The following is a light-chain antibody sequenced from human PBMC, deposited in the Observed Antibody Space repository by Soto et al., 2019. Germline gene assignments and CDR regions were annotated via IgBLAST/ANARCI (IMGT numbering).Light chain of an antibody. CDR2: EVS. CDR3: SSYTRSSTSYV. Sequence: QSVLTRPASVSGSPGQSITISCTGTSSDVGGYNYVSWYQQHPGKAPKLMIYEVSNRPSRVSNRFSGSKSGNTASLTISGLQAEDEADYYCSSYTRSSTSYVFGTGTKLTVL. V-gene: IGLV2-14*01. J-gene: IGLJ1*01. CDR1: SSDVGGYNY.